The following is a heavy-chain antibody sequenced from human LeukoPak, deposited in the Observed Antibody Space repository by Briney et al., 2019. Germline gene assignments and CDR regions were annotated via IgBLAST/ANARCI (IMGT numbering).Heavy chain of an antibody. V-gene: IGHV4-4*07. CDR1: GGSITGYY. J-gene: IGHJ4*02. CDR2: VYSSGVG. Sequence: SETLSLTCTVSGGSITGYYWNWIRPPAGQGLEWLGRVYSSGVGNYNPSLTSRVTMSVDTSKNQFSLKLTSLTAADTAVYYCAREEFLHEIDSSGYFVYWGQGTLVTVSS. D-gene: IGHD3-22*01. CDR3: AREEFLHEIDSSGYFVY.